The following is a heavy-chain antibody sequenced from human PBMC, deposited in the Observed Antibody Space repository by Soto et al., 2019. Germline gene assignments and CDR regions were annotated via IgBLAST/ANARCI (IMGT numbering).Heavy chain of an antibody. CDR2: TYYRSKWYN. CDR3: ARGDCSGGSCYSVGYYFDY. J-gene: IGHJ4*02. CDR1: GDSVSSNSAA. V-gene: IGHV6-1*01. Sequence: QSQTLSLTCAISGDSVSSNSAAWNWIRQSPSRGLEWLGRTYYRSKWYNDYAVSVTSRITMNPDPSKNQFSLQLNSVTPEDTAVYYCARGDCSGGSCYSVGYYFDYWGQGTLVTVSS. D-gene: IGHD2-15*01.